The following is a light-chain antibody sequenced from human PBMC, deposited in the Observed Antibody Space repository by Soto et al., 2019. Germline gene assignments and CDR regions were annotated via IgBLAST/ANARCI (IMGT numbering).Light chain of an antibody. CDR2: GAS. J-gene: IGKJ5*01. Sequence: EIVLTHSPVTLSLSPGEIATLSCRASQSVSSYLAWYQQKPGQAPRLLIYGASTRATGIPARFSGSGSVTEFTLTISSLQSEDFAVYYCQQYNNWPPITFGQGTRLEIK. CDR3: QQYNNWPPIT. V-gene: IGKV3-15*01. CDR1: QSVSSY.